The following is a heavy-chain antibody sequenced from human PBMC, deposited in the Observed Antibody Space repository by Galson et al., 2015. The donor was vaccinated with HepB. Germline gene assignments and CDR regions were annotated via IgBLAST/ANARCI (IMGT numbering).Heavy chain of an antibody. V-gene: IGHV3-33*01. D-gene: IGHD4-17*01. CDR3: AREGDGDLHYFDY. J-gene: IGHJ4*02. CDR2: IWHDGSKQ. CDR1: EFTFSNYA. Sequence: SLRLSCAASEFTFSNYAMYWVRQAPGRGLEWVAVIWHDGSKQYYADSVKGRFTISRDNSRNRLYLKMNCLSAEDTAVYHCAREGDGDLHYFDYWGQGTPVTVSS.